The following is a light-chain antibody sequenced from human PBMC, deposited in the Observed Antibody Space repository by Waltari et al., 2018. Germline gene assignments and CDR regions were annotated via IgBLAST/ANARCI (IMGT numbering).Light chain of an antibody. CDR1: QNVLYNSNNKNC. CDR3: QQYYSLPLT. J-gene: IGKJ4*01. Sequence: DIVMTQSPDSLAVSLGERATINCKSSQNVLYNSNNKNCLSWYQQKPGQPPKLLIYWASTRESGVPDRFSGGGSGTDFTLTISSLQADDVAVYYCQQYYSLPLTFGGGTKVEIK. V-gene: IGKV4-1*01. CDR2: WAS.